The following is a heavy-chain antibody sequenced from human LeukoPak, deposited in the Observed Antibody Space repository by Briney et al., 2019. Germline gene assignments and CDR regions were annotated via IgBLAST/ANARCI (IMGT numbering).Heavy chain of an antibody. J-gene: IGHJ3*02. D-gene: IGHD3-10*01. CDR3: ARGLGTMVLAAFDI. CDR2: IYHSGST. Sequence: SETLSLTYTVSGYSISSGYYWGWIRQPPGKGLEWIGSIYHSGSTYYNPSLKSRVTISVDTSKNQFSLKLSSVTAADTAVYYCARGLGTMVLAAFDIWGQGTMVTVSS. V-gene: IGHV4-38-2*02. CDR1: GYSISSGYY.